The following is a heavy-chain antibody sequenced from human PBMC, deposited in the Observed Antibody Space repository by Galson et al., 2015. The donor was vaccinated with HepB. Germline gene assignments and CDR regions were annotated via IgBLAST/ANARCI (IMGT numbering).Heavy chain of an antibody. CDR2: ISHSGDT. CDR1: GGSFIGYY. CDR3: ARYPYASSFQS. D-gene: IGHD2-2*01. V-gene: IGHV4-34*01. Sequence: LSLTCTVYGGSFIGYYWSWIRQPPRKGLEWLGEISHSGDTYYNPSLKSRVTISADTSKNQFSLNLTSVTAADTALYYCARYPYASSFQSWGQGTLVTVSS. J-gene: IGHJ1*01.